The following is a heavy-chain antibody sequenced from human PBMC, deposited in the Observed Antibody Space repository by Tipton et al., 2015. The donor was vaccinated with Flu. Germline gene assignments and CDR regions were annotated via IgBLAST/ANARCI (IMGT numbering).Heavy chain of an antibody. Sequence: TLSLTCAVSGGSISSGGYSWSWIRQPPGKGLEWIGYIYHSGSSYYNPSLKSRVTMSVDKSKNQFSLNLNSVTAADTAVYYCARAPGRPCSANACPNWFDPCGQGTLVTVSS. CDR2: IYHSGSS. D-gene: IGHD2-15*01. J-gene: IGHJ5*02. CDR3: ARAPGRPCSANACPNWFDP. V-gene: IGHV4-30-2*01. CDR1: GGSISSGGYS.